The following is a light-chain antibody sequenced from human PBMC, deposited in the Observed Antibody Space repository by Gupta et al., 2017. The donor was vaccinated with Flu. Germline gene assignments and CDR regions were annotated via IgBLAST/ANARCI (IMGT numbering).Light chain of an antibody. CDR3: QQRGNWPPT. CDR2: DAS. J-gene: IGKJ1*01. Sequence: EIVLTQSPATLSLSPGERATLSCRASQSVSSYLAWYQQKPGQPPRLLIYDASNRATGIPARFSGSGSGTGFTLTISSLEPGDFAVYYCQQRGNWPPTFGQETKVEIK. CDR1: QSVSSY. V-gene: IGKV3-11*01.